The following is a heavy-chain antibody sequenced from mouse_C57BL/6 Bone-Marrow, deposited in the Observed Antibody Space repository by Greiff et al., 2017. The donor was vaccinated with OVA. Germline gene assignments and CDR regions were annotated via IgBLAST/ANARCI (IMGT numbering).Heavy chain of an antibody. V-gene: IGHV14-4*01. CDR1: GFNIKDDY. J-gene: IGHJ2*01. D-gene: IGHD1-1*02. CDR2: IDPENGDT. CDR3: TTGIPGGY. Sequence: EVKLVESGAELVRPGASVKLSCTASGFNIKDDYMHWVKQRPEQGLEWIGWIDPENGDTEYASKFQGKATITADTSSNTAYLQLSSLTSEDTAVYYCTTGIPGGYWGQGTTLTVSS.